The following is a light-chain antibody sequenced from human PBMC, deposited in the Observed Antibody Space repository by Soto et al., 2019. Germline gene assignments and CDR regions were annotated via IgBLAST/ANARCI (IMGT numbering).Light chain of an antibody. CDR3: QHYDSSPRLT. V-gene: IGKV3-20*01. J-gene: IGKJ4*01. CDR1: QSVSTGY. CDR2: GAS. Sequence: EIVLTQAPGTLSLSPGERATLSCRASQSVSTGYLAWYQQKPGQAPRLLIYGASSRATGIPDRFSGSGSGTDFTLTINRLEPEDFAVYYCQHYDSSPRLTFGGGTKVDIK.